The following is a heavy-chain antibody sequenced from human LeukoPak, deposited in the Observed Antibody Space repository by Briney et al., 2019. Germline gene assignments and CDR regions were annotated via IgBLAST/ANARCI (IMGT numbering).Heavy chain of an antibody. D-gene: IGHD2-2*02. Sequence: SGGSLRLSCAASGFTFSDHYWSWIRQPPGKGLEWIGEINHSGSTNYNPSLKSRVTISVDTSKNQFSLKLSSVTAADTAVYYCARVRYIVVVPAAIRGPPDYWGQGTLVTVSS. CDR1: GFTFSDHY. V-gene: IGHV4-34*01. CDR3: ARVRYIVVVPAAIRGPPDY. J-gene: IGHJ4*02. CDR2: INHSGST.